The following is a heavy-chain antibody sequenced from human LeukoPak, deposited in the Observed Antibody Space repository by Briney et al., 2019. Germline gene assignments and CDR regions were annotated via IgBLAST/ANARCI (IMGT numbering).Heavy chain of an antibody. Sequence: SGGSLRLSCAASGFTVSSNYMSWVRQAPGKGLEWVSVIYSGRSTYYADSVKGRFTISRDNSKNTLYLQMNSLRAEDTAVYYCARIPGGYSSSSGAGGYSRNYYYYYMDVWGKGTTVTVSS. CDR2: IYSGRST. CDR1: GFTVSSNY. CDR3: ARIPGGYSSSSGAGGYSRNYYYYYMDV. V-gene: IGHV3-53*01. D-gene: IGHD6-6*01. J-gene: IGHJ6*03.